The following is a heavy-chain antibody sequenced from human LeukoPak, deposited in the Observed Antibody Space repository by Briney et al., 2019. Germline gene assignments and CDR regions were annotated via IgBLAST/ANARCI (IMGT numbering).Heavy chain of an antibody. CDR1: GFKFDDYS. J-gene: IGHJ4*02. V-gene: IGHV3-9*01. CDR2: VSSSSDSI. Sequence: GRSLRLSCAASGFKFDDYSMHWVRQSPGKGLEWVSGVSSSSDSIDYVGSVKGRFTISRDNSKNPLYLQMNSLRAEDTAVYYCAKGTRKLVHRGYFDYWGQGPLITVSS. D-gene: IGHD6-13*01. CDR3: AKGTRKLVHRGYFDY.